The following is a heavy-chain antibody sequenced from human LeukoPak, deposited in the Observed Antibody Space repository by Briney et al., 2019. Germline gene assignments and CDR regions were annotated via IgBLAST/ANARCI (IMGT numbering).Heavy chain of an antibody. Sequence: PGGSLGLSCAASGFTFSSYGMHWVRQAPGKGLEWVAVISYDGSNKYYADSVKGRFTISRDNSKNTLYLQMNSLRAEDTAVYYCAKDEDVGVPAAMPNWFDLWGQGTLVTVSS. V-gene: IGHV3-30*18. D-gene: IGHD2-2*01. CDR2: ISYDGSNK. J-gene: IGHJ5*02. CDR1: GFTFSSYG. CDR3: AKDEDVGVPAAMPNWFDL.